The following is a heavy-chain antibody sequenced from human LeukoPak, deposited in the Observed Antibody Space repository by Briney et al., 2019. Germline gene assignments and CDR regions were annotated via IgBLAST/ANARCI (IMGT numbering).Heavy chain of an antibody. V-gene: IGHV4-59*08. CDR1: GGSISSYY. J-gene: IGHJ4*02. Sequence: SETLSLTCSVSGGSISSYYWSWIRQPPGKGLEWIGYIYYSGSTNYNPSLKSRVTISVDTSKNQFSLKLSSVTAADTAVYYCARGGDSGYDYLDYWDQGILVTVTS. D-gene: IGHD5-12*01. CDR3: ARGGDSGYDYLDY. CDR2: IYYSGST.